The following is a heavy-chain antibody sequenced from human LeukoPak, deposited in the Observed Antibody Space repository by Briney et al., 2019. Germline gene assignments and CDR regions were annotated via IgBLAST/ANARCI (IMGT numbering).Heavy chain of an antibody. V-gene: IGHV3-23*01. J-gene: IGHJ5*02. CDR3: AKQLYGLGSYRWFDP. Sequence: GGSLRLSCAASGFTFSSYAMSWVRQAPGKGLEWVSLISGSGGSTYYADSVKGRFTISRDNSKNTLYLQMNSLRAEDTAVYYCAKQLYGLGSYRWFDPWGQGTLVTVSS. CDR1: GFTFSSYA. CDR2: ISGSGGST. D-gene: IGHD3-10*01.